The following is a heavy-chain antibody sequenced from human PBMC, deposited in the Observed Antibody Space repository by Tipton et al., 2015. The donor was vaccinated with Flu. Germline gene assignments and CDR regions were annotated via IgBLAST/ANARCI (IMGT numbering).Heavy chain of an antibody. J-gene: IGHJ6*01. CDR2: ISDGGSSI. D-gene: IGHD3-3*01. Sequence: SLRLSCAASGFTFSDYHMTWIRQAPGKGLEWISSISDGGSSIYDADSVKGRFAISRDNTRKSLFLQMNSLRAEDTAVYYCVGENWGFWSGNGPFYGMDVWGQGTTITVST. CDR3: VGENWGFWSGNGPFYGMDV. CDR1: GFTFSDYH. V-gene: IGHV3-11*01.